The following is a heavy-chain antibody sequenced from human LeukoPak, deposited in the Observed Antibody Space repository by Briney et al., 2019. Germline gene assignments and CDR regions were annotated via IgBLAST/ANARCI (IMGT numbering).Heavy chain of an antibody. V-gene: IGHV3-53*01. D-gene: IGHD3-22*01. CDR2: ISSGGST. J-gene: IGHJ4*02. CDR1: GFTVSNNY. Sequence: GGSLRLSCAASGFTVSNNYMSWVRQAPGKGLEWVSVISSGGSTYYIDSVKGRFTISRDYSKNTLYLQMNSLRAEDTAVYYCARDFNPDYYDSRGSLVYWGQGTLVTVSS. CDR3: ARDFNPDYYDSRGSLVY.